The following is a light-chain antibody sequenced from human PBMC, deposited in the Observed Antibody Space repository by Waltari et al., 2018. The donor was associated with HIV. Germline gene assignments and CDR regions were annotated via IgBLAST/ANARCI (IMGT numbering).Light chain of an antibody. CDR1: QSIETL. Sequence: DIQMTQSPSTLSASVGDRVTITCRASQSIETLLAWLQQKPGKAPKLLIYRAANLESGVPSRFSGSGSGTEFTLTISSLQPEDFATYYCQQYKSYSSITFGQGTRLEIK. CDR3: QQYKSYSSIT. CDR2: RAA. V-gene: IGKV1-5*03. J-gene: IGKJ5*01.